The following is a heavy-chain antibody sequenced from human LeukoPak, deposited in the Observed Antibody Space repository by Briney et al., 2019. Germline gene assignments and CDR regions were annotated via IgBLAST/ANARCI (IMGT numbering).Heavy chain of an antibody. V-gene: IGHV3-30*18. CDR1: GFTFSAYA. J-gene: IGHJ4*02. CDR3: AKSAPYCGGDCYPDY. CDR2: ISYDGNNK. D-gene: IGHD2-21*02. Sequence: PGGSLRLSCAASGFTFSAYATHWVRQAPGKGLEWVAVISYDGNNKQYADSVKGRFTISRDNSKNTLYLQMNSLRAEDTAVYYCAKSAPYCGGDCYPDYWGQGTLVTVSS.